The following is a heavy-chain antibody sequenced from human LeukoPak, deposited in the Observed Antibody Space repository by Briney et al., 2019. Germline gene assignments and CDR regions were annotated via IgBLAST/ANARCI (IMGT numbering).Heavy chain of an antibody. V-gene: IGHV4-59*12. CDR3: ARGLWFGELLSGGFDY. Sequence: PSETLSLTCTVSGGSISSYYWSWIRQPPGKGLEWIGYIYYSGSTNYNPSLKSRVTISVDTSKNQFSLKLSSVTAADTAVYYCARGLWFGELLSGGFDYWGQGTLVTVSS. D-gene: IGHD3-10*01. CDR1: GGSISSYY. J-gene: IGHJ4*02. CDR2: IYYSGST.